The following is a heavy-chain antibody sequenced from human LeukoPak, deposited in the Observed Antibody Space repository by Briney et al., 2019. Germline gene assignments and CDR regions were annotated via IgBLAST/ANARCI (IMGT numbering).Heavy chain of an antibody. CDR1: GGSISSSSYY. V-gene: IGHV4-39*01. CDR3: AIEPSAYCGGDCYGNY. J-gene: IGHJ4*02. D-gene: IGHD2-21*02. Sequence: NPSETLSLTCTVSGGSISSSSYYWGWIRQPPGKGLEWIVSIYYSGSTYYNPSLKSRVTISVDTSKNQFSLKLSSVTAADTAVYYCAIEPSAYCGGDCYGNYWGQGTLVTVSS. CDR2: IYYSGST.